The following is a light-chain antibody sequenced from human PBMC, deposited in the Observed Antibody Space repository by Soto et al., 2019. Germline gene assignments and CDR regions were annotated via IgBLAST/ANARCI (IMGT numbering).Light chain of an antibody. CDR1: QSVSNN. Sequence: EIVMTQSPATLSVSPGERATLSCRASQSVSNNLVWYQQKPGQAPRLLIYGASTRATGIPARFSGSGSATEFTLTISSLQSEDFAVYYCQQYKNWPPYTFGQGTKLEIK. CDR3: QQYKNWPPYT. J-gene: IGKJ2*01. CDR2: GAS. V-gene: IGKV3-15*01.